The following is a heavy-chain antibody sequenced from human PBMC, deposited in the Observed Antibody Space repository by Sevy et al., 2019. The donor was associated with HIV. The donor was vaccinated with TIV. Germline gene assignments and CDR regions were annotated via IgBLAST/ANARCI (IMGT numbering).Heavy chain of an antibody. V-gene: IGHV1-18*01. CDR3: ARDGNQYDFWSGYYFDAFDI. CDR2: ISAYNGNT. Sequence: ASVKVSCKASGYTYTSYGISWVRQAPGQGLEWMGWISAYNGNTNYAQKLQGRVTMTTDTSTSTAYMELRSLRSDDTAVYYCARDGNQYDFWSGYYFDAFDIWGQWTMVTVSS. CDR1: GYTYTSYG. D-gene: IGHD3-3*01. J-gene: IGHJ3*02.